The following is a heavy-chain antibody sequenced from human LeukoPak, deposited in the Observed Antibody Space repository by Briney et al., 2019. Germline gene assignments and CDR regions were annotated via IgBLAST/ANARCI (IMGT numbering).Heavy chain of an antibody. CDR2: INPRGTNT. CDR1: GYSFTSHY. J-gene: IGHJ5*02. V-gene: IGHV1-46*01. Sequence: ASVKVSCKASGYSFTSHYMHWVRQAPGQGLEWMGLINPRGTNTIYAEKFQGRIIMTRDMSTTTDYMELSSLKSDDTAVYYCARDNSIHERGWWFDPWGQGTLVTVSS. CDR3: ARDNSIHERGWWFDP. D-gene: IGHD4-23*01.